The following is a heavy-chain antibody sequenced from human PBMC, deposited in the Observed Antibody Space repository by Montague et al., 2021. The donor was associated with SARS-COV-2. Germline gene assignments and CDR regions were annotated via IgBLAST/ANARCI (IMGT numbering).Heavy chain of an antibody. CDR1: GFTFSSYS. CDR2: ISYDGSNK. Sequence: SLRLSCAASGFTFSSYSMHWVRQAPGKGLEWVAVISYDGSNKYYADSVKGRFTISRDNSKNTLYLQMNSLRAEDTAVYYCARVVTYAFDVWGQGTMVTVSS. CDR3: ARVVTYAFDV. D-gene: IGHD4-11*01. J-gene: IGHJ3*01. V-gene: IGHV3-30*14.